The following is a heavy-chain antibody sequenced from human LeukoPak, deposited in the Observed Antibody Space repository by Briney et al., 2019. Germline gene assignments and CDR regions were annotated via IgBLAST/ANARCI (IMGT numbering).Heavy chain of an antibody. CDR2: IIPIFGTA. D-gene: IGHD2-15*01. Sequence: SVKVSCKASGGTFSSYAISWVRQAPGQGLEWMGGIIPIFGTANYAQKFQGRVTITADESTSTAYMELSSLRSEDTAVYYCARGFQGGVVVVAATLGCYGMDVWGQGTTVTVSS. CDR3: ARGFQGGVVVVAATLGCYGMDV. CDR1: GGTFSSYA. V-gene: IGHV1-69*13. J-gene: IGHJ6*02.